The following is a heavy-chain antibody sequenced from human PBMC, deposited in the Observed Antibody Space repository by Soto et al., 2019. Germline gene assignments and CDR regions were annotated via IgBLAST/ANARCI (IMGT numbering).Heavy chain of an antibody. V-gene: IGHV3-33*01. J-gene: IGHJ5*02. CDR2: IWYDGSNK. Sequence: GGSLRLSCAASGFTFSSYGMHWVRQAPGKGLEWVAVIWYDGSNKYYAESVKGRFTISRDNSKNTLYLQMNSLRAEDTAVYYCAREVGPTGTNWFDPWGQGTLVTVSS. CDR3: AREVGPTGTNWFDP. D-gene: IGHD4-4*01. CDR1: GFTFSSYG.